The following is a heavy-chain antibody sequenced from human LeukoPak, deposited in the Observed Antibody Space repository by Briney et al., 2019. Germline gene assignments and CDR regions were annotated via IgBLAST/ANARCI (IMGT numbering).Heavy chain of an antibody. CDR3: ARWGIAVAGFGPMGFDY. D-gene: IGHD6-19*01. Sequence: EPGGSLRLSCAASGFTFSNAWMSWVRQPPGKGLEWIGEINHSGSTNYNPSLKSRVTISVDTSKNQFSLKLSSVTAADTAVYYCARWGIAVAGFGPMGFDYWGQGTLVTVSS. J-gene: IGHJ4*02. V-gene: IGHV4-34*01. CDR1: GFTFSNAW. CDR2: INHSGST.